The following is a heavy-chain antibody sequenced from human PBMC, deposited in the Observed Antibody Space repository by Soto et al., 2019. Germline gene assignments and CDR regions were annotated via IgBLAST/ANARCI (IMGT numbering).Heavy chain of an antibody. CDR2: VRAKAYGGTT. D-gene: IGHD3-10*01. J-gene: IGHJ4*02. CDR3: SRLQRSGDGYDY. Sequence: GGSLRLSCTASEFTFGDHAMSWFRQAPGKGLEWIGLVRAKAYGGTTEYAASVKGRFIISRDDPKSIAYLQMDSLKTEDTAVYYCSRLQRSGDGYDYWGQGTLVTVSS. CDR1: EFTFGDHA. V-gene: IGHV3-49*03.